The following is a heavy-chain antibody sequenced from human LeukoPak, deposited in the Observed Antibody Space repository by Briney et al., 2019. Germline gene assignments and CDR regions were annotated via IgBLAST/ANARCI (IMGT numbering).Heavy chain of an antibody. CDR2: IYSGGST. CDR1: GFTVSSNY. D-gene: IGHD1-26*01. CDR3: ARGVGSGSRLRAGDY. V-gene: IGHV3-53*01. J-gene: IGHJ4*02. Sequence: GGSLRLSCAASGFTVSSNYMSWVRQAPGKGLEWVSVIYSGGSTYYADSVKGRFAISRDNFKNTLYLQMNSLRAEDTAVYYCARGVGSGSRLRAGDYWGQGTLVTVSS.